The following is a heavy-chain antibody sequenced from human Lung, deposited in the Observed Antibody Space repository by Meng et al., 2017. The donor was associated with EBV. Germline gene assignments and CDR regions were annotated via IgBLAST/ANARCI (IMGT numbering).Heavy chain of an antibody. CDR1: GYTFTTYY. V-gene: IGHV1-46*01. Sequence: QVQVVQSGAEEKQPGASVKVSCKASGYTFTTYYIHWVRQAPGQGLEWMGIIDPIGGSASFAQKFQGRVTMTRDTSTSTVYMELSSLRSEDTAVYYCARGDCSGGSCYYADYWGQGTLVTVSS. D-gene: IGHD2-15*01. CDR3: ARGDCSGGSCYYADY. J-gene: IGHJ4*02. CDR2: IDPIGGSA.